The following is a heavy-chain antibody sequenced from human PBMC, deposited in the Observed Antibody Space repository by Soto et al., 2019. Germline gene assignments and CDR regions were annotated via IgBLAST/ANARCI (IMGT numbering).Heavy chain of an antibody. J-gene: IGHJ6*02. CDR3: AKPTTDYDFWSGYPAPYYYGMDV. V-gene: IGHV3-23*01. CDR2: ISGSGGST. Sequence: GGSLRLSCAAFGFTFSSYAMSWVRQAPGKGLEWVSAISGSGGSTYYADSVKGRFTISRDNSKNTLYLQMNSLRAEDTAVYYCAKPTTDYDFWSGYPAPYYYGMDVWGQGTTVTVSS. CDR1: GFTFSSYA. D-gene: IGHD3-3*01.